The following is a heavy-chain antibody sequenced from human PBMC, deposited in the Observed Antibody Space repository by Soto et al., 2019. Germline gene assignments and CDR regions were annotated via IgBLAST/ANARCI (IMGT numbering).Heavy chain of an antibody. CDR3: ARGEPFFFAITTYYYYYTDV. D-gene: IGHD2-21*01. CDR1: GYTFTSYG. CDR2: ISAYNGNT. V-gene: IGHV1-18*01. Sequence: ASVKVSCKASGYTFTSYGISWVRQAPGQGLEWMGWISAYNGNTNYAQKLQGRVTMTTDTSTSTAYMELRSLRSDDTAVYYCARGEPFFFAITTYYYYYTDVLGKGTTVTVSS. J-gene: IGHJ6*03.